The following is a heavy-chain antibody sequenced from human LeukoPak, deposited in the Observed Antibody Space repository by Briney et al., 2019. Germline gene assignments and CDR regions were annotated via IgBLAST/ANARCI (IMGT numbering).Heavy chain of an antibody. V-gene: IGHV3-30*18. J-gene: IGHJ4*02. D-gene: IGHD4-23*01. CDR1: GFTFSSYG. Sequence: GRSLRLSCAASGFTFSSYGMHWVRQAPGKGLEWVAVISYDGSNKYYADSVKGRFTISRDNSKNTLYLQMNSLRAEDTAVYYCAKASSLCGGNSEELYWGQGTLVTVSS. CDR3: AKASSLCGGNSEELY. CDR2: ISYDGSNK.